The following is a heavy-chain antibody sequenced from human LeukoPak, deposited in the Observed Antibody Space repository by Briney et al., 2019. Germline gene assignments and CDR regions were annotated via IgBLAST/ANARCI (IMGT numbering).Heavy chain of an antibody. Sequence: GGSLRLSCAASGFTFSSYAMHWVRQAPGKGLEWVAVISYDGSNKYYADSVKGRFTISRDNPKNTLYLQMNSLRAEDTAVYYCARTLSGQDYWGQGTLVTVSS. V-gene: IGHV3-30-3*01. D-gene: IGHD6-19*01. CDR1: GFTFSSYA. J-gene: IGHJ4*02. CDR3: ARTLSGQDY. CDR2: ISYDGSNK.